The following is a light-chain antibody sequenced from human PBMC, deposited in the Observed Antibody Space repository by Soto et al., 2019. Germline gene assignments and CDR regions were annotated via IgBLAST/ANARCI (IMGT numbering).Light chain of an antibody. V-gene: IGKV3-20*01. J-gene: IGKJ4*01. Sequence: EIVLTQSQGILSLSPGERATLSCRASRSVPSSYLAWYQQKPGQAPRLLIFTASTRATGIPDRFSGSGFGTDFTLTSSRLEPEDSAVYYWQQYGTAPLTFGGGAKVEI. CDR1: RSVPSSY. CDR3: QQYGTAPLT. CDR2: TAS.